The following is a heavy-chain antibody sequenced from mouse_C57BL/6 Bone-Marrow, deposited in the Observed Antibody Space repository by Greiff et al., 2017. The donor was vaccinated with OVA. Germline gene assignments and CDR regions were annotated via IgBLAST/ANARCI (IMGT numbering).Heavy chain of an antibody. CDR2: IDPSDSDT. CDR1: GYTFTSYW. CDR3: AREGFAY. V-gene: IGHV1-50*01. J-gene: IGHJ3*01. Sequence: QVQLQQPGAELVKPGASVKLSCKASGYTFTSYWMQWVKQRPGQGLEWIGEIDPSDSDTNYNQKFKGKATLTVDTSSSTAYMQLSSLTSEDSAVYYCAREGFAYWGQGTLVTVSA.